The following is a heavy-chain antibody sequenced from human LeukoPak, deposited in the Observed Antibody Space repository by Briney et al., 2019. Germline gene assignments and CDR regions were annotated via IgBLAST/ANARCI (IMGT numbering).Heavy chain of an antibody. V-gene: IGHV3-23*01. CDR1: GFTFSNYA. J-gene: IGHJ4*02. CDR3: SKWGDYDVLAGYYDAHY. D-gene: IGHD3-9*01. CDR2: ITGSGDNT. Sequence: GASLRLSCAASGFTFSNYAMSWVRPAAGKGREWVSAITGSGDNTYYAGSVKGRLTISRDNSRKWMFLQINSLRAEETDVYYCSKWGDYDVLAGYYDAHYWGQGNLVPVPS.